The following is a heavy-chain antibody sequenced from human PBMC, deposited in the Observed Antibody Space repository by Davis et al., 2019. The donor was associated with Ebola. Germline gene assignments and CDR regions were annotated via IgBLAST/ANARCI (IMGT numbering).Heavy chain of an antibody. Sequence: MPGGSLRLSCSVPGGSISSGTDYWAWIRQSPRKGLEWIGSIYYSGRTYYNPSLKSRVTISVDTSKNQFSLKLSSVTAADTAMYYCARRGTSSWYAGWFDPWGQGTLVTVSS. J-gene: IGHJ5*02. V-gene: IGHV4-39*07. CDR3: ARRGTSSWYAGWFDP. CDR2: IYYSGRT. CDR1: GGSISSGTDY. D-gene: IGHD6-13*01.